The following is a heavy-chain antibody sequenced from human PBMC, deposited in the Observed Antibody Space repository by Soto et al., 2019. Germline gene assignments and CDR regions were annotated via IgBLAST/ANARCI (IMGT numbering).Heavy chain of an antibody. CDR1: GFPFSTYA. D-gene: IGHD5-12*01. V-gene: IGHV3-23*01. J-gene: IGHJ4*02. CDR3: VKGGWLDE. Sequence: EVQLLESGGGLVQPGGSLRLSCAASGFPFSTYAMSWVRQAPGKGLEWVSVISGSDQSTYYADSLNGRFTISRDNSKNTLYLQMESLRVEDTGVYHCVKGGWLDEWGQGTLVTVSS. CDR2: ISGSDQST.